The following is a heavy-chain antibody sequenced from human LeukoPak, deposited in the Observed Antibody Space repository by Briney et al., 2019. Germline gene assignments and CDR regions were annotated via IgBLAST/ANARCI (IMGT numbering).Heavy chain of an antibody. CDR1: GGSFSGYY. V-gene: IGHV4-34*01. Sequence: SETPSLTCAVYGGSFSGYYWSWIRQPPGKELEWIGEINHSGSTNYNPSLKSRVTISVDTSKNQFSLKLSSVTAADTAVYYCARDSGGSSWLLPGFWGQGTLVTVSS. CDR2: INHSGST. J-gene: IGHJ4*02. CDR3: ARDSGGSSWLLPGF. D-gene: IGHD6-13*01.